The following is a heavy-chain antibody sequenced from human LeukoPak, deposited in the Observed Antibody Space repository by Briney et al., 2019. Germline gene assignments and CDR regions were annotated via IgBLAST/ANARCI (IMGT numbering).Heavy chain of an antibody. CDR1: GGSISSGGYS. CDR2: IYHSGST. J-gene: IGHJ6*02. CDR3: ARAGGYSFGYGVDV. V-gene: IGHV4-30-2*01. Sequence: PSETLSLTCAVSGGSISSGGYSWSWIRQPPGKGLPWIGYIYHSGSTYYNPSLKSRVTISVDRSKNQFSLKLSSVTAADTARYYCARAGGYSFGYGVDVWGQGTTVTVSS. D-gene: IGHD5-18*01.